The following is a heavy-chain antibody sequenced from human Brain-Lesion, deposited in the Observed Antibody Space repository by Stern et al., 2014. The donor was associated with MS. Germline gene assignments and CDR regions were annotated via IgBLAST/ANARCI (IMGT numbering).Heavy chain of an antibody. CDR3: AKWPHHIAVAGTRYFQH. Sequence: EVQLVQSGGGLVQPGGSLRLSCAASGFSFSTYAMSWVRQTPGKALQWVSGIRGRGGPTYYADSVKGRFTISRDNSKNTLYLQMDSLRADDTAVYYCAKWPHHIAVAGTRYFQHWGQGTLVTVSS. J-gene: IGHJ1*01. V-gene: IGHV3-23*04. D-gene: IGHD6-19*01. CDR2: IRGRGGPT. CDR1: GFSFSTYA.